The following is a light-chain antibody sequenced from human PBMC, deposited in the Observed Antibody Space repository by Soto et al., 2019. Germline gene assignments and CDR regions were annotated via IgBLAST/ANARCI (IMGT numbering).Light chain of an antibody. J-gene: IGKJ2*01. CDR1: QSVKSNY. Sequence: ETVLTQSPGTVSLSPGERATLSCRTSQSVKSNYLAWYQQKPGQAPRLLIYGVFNRATGIPDRFSGSGSGTDFTFTLSGLEPEDSSVYYCQHYDGSPRTFGQGTKLEIK. CDR2: GVF. V-gene: IGKV3-20*01. CDR3: QHYDGSPRT.